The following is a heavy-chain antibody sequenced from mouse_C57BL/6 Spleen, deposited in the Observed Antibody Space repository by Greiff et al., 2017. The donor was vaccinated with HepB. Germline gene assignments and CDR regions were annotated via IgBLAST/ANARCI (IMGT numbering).Heavy chain of an antibody. J-gene: IGHJ2*01. CDR1: GYTFTSYT. D-gene: IGHD1-1*01. CDR3: ARLITTVVDDY. Sequence: QVQLQQSGAELARPGASVKMSCKASGYTFTSYTMHWVKQRPGQGLEWIGYINPSSGYTKYNQKFKDKATLTADKSSSTAYMQLSSLTSEDSAVYYCARLITTVVDDYWGQGTTLTVSS. V-gene: IGHV1-4*01. CDR2: INPSSGYT.